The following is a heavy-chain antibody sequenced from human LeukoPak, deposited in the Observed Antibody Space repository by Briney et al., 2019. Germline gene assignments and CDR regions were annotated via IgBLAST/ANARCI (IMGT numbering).Heavy chain of an antibody. D-gene: IGHD6-13*01. CDR1: GGSISSYY. J-gene: IGHJ4*02. CDR2: IYYSGST. Sequence: PSETLSLTCTVSGGSISSYYWSWIRQPPGQGLEWIGYIYYSGSTNYNPSLRSRVTMSVDTSKNQFSLKLSSVTAADTAVYYCARRLYTSSWDYFDYWGQGTLVTVSS. CDR3: ARRLYTSSWDYFDY. V-gene: IGHV4-59*08.